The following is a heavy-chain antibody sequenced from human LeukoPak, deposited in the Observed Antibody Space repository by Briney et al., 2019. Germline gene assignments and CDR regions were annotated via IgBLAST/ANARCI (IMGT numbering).Heavy chain of an antibody. CDR2: IYHSGST. V-gene: IGHV4-4*02. Sequence: SETLSLTCAVSGGSISSSNCWSWVRQPPGKGLEWIGEIYHSGSTNYNPSLKSRVTISVDKSKNQFSLKLSSVTAADTAVYYCARVRDYYDSSGYYGPDAFDIWGQGTMVTVSS. CDR1: GGSISSSNC. CDR3: ARVRDYYDSSGYYGPDAFDI. J-gene: IGHJ3*02. D-gene: IGHD3-22*01.